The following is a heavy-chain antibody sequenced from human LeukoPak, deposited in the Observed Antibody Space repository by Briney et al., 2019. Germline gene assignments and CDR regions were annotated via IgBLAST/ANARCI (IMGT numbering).Heavy chain of an antibody. D-gene: IGHD2-8*01. Sequence: ASVKVSCKASGYTFTSYGISWVRQAPGQGLEWMGWVSAYNGNTNHAQKFQGRVTMTTDTPTSTVYMELRSLRSDDTAVYYCAAKSNDPPLNYYGMDVWGQGTTVTVSS. CDR3: AAKSNDPPLNYYGMDV. J-gene: IGHJ6*02. CDR2: VSAYNGNT. V-gene: IGHV1-18*01. CDR1: GYTFTSYG.